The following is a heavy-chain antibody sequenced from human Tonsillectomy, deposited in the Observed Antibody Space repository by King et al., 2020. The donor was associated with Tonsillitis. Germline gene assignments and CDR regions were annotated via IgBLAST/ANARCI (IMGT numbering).Heavy chain of an antibody. J-gene: IGHJ6*03. D-gene: IGHD1-26*01. CDR3: ARDRGKYYMDV. Sequence: VQLVESGGGVVQPGRSLRLLCAAPGVTLSTGVTFRSSCMPWVRQAPGKGLGWGAFIWSDGSYKYYTDTGKGRFTISRDNSKNTLYLEMNSLRGEDTAVYYCARDRGKYYMDVWGKGTTVTVSS. CDR2: IWSDGSYK. CDR1: GVTLSTGVTFRSSC. V-gene: IGHV3-33*08.